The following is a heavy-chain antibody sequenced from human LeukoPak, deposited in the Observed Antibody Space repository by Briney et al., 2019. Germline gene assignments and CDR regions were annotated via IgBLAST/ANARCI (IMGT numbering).Heavy chain of an antibody. CDR2: IKQDGSEK. V-gene: IGHV3-7*01. J-gene: IGHJ5*02. CDR3: ARERGGANWFDP. CDR1: GFTFSSYA. D-gene: IGHD2-15*01. Sequence: PGGSLRLSCAASGFTFSSYAMHWVRQAPGKGLEWVANIKQDGSEKYYVDSVKGRFTISRDNAKNSLYLQMNSLRTEDTAVYYCARERGGANWFDPWGQGTLVTVSS.